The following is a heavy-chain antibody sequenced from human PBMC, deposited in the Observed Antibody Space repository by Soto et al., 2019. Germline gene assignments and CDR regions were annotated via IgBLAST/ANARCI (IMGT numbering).Heavy chain of an antibody. J-gene: IGHJ6*02. Sequence: GESLKISCKGSGYSFTSYWISWVRQMPGKGLEWMGRIDPSDSYTNYSPSFQGHVTISADKSISTAYLQWSSLKASDTAMYYCARLGCSGGSCYQPSYYYYYGVDVWGQGTAVTVSS. D-gene: IGHD2-15*01. V-gene: IGHV5-10-1*01. CDR2: IDPSDSYT. CDR1: GYSFTSYW. CDR3: ARLGCSGGSCYQPSYYYYYGVDV.